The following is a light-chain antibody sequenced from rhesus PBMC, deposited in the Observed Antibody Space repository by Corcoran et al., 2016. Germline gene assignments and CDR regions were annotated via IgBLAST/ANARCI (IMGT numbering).Light chain of an antibody. CDR1: AGAVTGSHY. J-gene: IGLJ1*01. CDR3: WLHYCGAYI. CDR2: DTS. V-gene: IGLV7-88*01. Sequence: QAVVTQEPSLTVSPGGTVTLTCGSSAGAVTGSHYPYWFQQKPGQAPRTLIYDTSNKLSWTPARFSGSLLGGKAALTLSGAQPEDEAEYYCWLHYCGAYIFGAGTRLTVL.